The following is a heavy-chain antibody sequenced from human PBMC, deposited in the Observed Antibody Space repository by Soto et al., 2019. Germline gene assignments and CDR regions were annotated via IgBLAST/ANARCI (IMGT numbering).Heavy chain of an antibody. D-gene: IGHD2-21*02. CDR3: ARDPVLGMIVVVTAILDY. Sequence: GASVKVSCKASGYTFTSYYMHWVRQAPGQGLEWMGIINPSGGSTSYAQKFQGRVTMTRDTSTSTVYMELSSLRSEDTAVYYCARDPVLGMIVVVTAILDYWGQGTLDTGSS. CDR2: INPSGGST. J-gene: IGHJ4*02. V-gene: IGHV1-46*01. CDR1: GYTFTSYY.